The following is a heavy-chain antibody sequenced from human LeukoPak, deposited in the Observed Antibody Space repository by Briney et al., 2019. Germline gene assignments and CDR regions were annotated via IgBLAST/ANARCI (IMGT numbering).Heavy chain of an antibody. CDR3: AGTYYYDSSGYYYPGGY. J-gene: IGHJ4*02. CDR1: GGSISSRSYY. V-gene: IGHV4-39*07. D-gene: IGHD3-22*01. CDR2: IYHSGTT. Sequence: SETLSLTCSVSGGSISSRSYYWGWVRQPPGKGLGWIGSIYHSGTTYYNPSLKSRVTISVDTSKNQFSLKLSSVTAADTAVYYCAGTYYYDSSGYYYPGGYWGQGTLVTVSS.